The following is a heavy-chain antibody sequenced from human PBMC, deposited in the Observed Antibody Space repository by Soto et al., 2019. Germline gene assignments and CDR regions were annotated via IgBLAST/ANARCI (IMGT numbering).Heavy chain of an antibody. D-gene: IGHD4-17*01. CDR3: AKGITRDYGGNSGGLCDL. CDR2: ISGSGGST. V-gene: IGHV3-23*01. J-gene: IGHJ2*01. Sequence: EVQLLESGGGLVQPGGSLRLSCAASGFTFSNYGMTWVRQAPGKGLEWVSAISGSGGSTYYADSVKGRFTISRDNSKNTLYLQMNSLRAEDTAVYYCAKGITRDYGGNSGGLCDLWGRGTLVTVSS. CDR1: GFTFSNYG.